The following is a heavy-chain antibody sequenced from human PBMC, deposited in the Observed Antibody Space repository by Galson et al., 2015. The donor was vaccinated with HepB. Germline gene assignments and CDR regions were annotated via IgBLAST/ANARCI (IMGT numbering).Heavy chain of an antibody. V-gene: IGHV3-7*03. CDR1: GFTFSSYW. Sequence: SLRLSCAASGFTFSSYWMSWVRQAPGKGLEWVANIKQDGSEKYYVDSVKGRFTISRDNAKNSLYLQMNSLRAEDTAVYYCARSRGDYDSSGYYSRYFDLWGRGTLVTVSS. D-gene: IGHD3-22*01. J-gene: IGHJ2*01. CDR2: IKQDGSEK. CDR3: ARSRGDYDSSGYYSRYFDL.